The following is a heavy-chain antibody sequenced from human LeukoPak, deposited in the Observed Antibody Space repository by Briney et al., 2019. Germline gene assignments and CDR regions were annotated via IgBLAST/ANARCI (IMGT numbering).Heavy chain of an antibody. Sequence: GASVKVSCKASRYTFTSYDINWVRQATGQGLEWMGWINPNSGGTNYAQKFQGRVTMTRDTSISTAYMELSRLRSDDTAVYYCARVVPMVRGEKEGFDYWGQGTLVTVSS. CDR2: INPNSGGT. D-gene: IGHD3-10*01. J-gene: IGHJ4*02. CDR1: RYTFTSYD. CDR3: ARVVPMVRGEKEGFDY. V-gene: IGHV1-2*02.